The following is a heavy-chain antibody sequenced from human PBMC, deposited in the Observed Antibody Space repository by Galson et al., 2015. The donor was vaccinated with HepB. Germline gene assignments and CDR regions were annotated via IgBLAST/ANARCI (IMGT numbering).Heavy chain of an antibody. Sequence: SLRLSCAVSGFTFSSYWMTWVRQVPGKGLEWVANIKQDGSQKYYVDSVKGRFTISRDNAQNSVYLQMNSLRAEDTALYYCARDLSPPLYNNIWYDALDIWGQGTMVTVSS. CDR1: GFTFSSYW. CDR2: IKQDGSQK. CDR3: ARDLSPPLYNNIWYDALDI. D-gene: IGHD1-14*01. J-gene: IGHJ3*02. V-gene: IGHV3-7*03.